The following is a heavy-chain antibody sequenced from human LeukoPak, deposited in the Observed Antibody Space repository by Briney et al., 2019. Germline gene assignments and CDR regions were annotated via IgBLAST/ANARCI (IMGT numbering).Heavy chain of an antibody. CDR3: ARDRGWNDRFYYYYYYMDA. CDR2: ISSSSSTI. J-gene: IGHJ6*03. Sequence: GGSRRLSCAASGFTFSSYSMNWVRQAPGKGVEWVSYISSSSSTIYYADSVKGRFTISRDNAKNSLYLQMNSLRAEDTAVYYCARDRGWNDRFYYYYYYMDAWGKGTTVTVSS. V-gene: IGHV3-48*04. CDR1: GFTFSSYS. D-gene: IGHD1-1*01.